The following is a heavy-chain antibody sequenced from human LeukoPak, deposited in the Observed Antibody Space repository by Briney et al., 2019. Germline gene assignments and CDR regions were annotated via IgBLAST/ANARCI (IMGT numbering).Heavy chain of an antibody. Sequence: GGSLRLSGAASGFTFSSYAMSWVRQAPGKGLEWVSAISGSGGSTYYADSVKGRFTISRDNSKNTLYLQMNSLRAEDTAVYYCAKDPGLGELLQNPKYYFDYWGQGTLVTVSS. V-gene: IGHV3-23*01. CDR3: AKDPGLGELLQNPKYYFDY. CDR1: GFTFSSYA. CDR2: ISGSGGST. J-gene: IGHJ4*02. D-gene: IGHD3-10*01.